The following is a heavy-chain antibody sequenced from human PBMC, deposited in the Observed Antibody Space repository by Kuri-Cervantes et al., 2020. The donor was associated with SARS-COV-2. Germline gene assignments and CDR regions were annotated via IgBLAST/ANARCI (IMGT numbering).Heavy chain of an antibody. CDR1: GYSISSGYY. CDR2: VYHTGNT. CDR3: ARRGRTGEGDT. D-gene: IGHD7-27*01. V-gene: IGHV4-38-2*02. J-gene: IGHJ5*02. Sequence: SETLSLTCNVSGYSISSGYYWCWIRQPPGKGLEWIGSVYHTGNTYYNPSLKSRLTISVETSKNQFSLTLSSVTAADTAVYYCARRGRTGEGDTWGQGTLVTVSS.